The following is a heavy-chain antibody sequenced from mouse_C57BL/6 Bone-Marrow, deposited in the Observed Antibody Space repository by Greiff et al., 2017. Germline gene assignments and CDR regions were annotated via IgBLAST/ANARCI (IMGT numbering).Heavy chain of an antibody. CDR1: GYTFTSYW. J-gene: IGHJ3*01. V-gene: IGHV1-64*01. CDR3: ASWDMNWDWFAY. D-gene: IGHD4-1*01. Sequence: VQLQQPGAELVKPGASVKLSCKASGYTFTSYWMHWVKQRPGQGLEWIGMINPKSGSTNYNEKFKSKATLTVAKSASTAYMQLSSLTSEDSAVYYCASWDMNWDWFAYWGQGALVTVSA. CDR2: INPKSGST.